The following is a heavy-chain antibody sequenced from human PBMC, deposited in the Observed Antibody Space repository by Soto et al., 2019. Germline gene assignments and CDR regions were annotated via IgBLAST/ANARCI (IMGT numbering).Heavy chain of an antibody. CDR2: IYYSGST. CDR3: ARLNAYDGAFDI. V-gene: IGHV4-59*08. Sequence: SETLSLTCTVSGGSISSDYWSWIRQPPGKGLEWIGYIYYSGSTNYSPSLKSRVTISVDTSKNQFSLELRSVTAADTAVYYCARLNAYDGAFDIWGQGTMVTVSS. CDR1: GGSISSDY. J-gene: IGHJ3*02. D-gene: IGHD5-12*01.